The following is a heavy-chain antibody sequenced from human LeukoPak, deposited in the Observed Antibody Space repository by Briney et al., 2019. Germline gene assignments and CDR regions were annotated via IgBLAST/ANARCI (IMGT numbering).Heavy chain of an antibody. V-gene: IGHV4-34*01. D-gene: IGHD4-17*01. J-gene: IGHJ3*02. CDR3: AREYGDYDAFDI. Sequence: SEALSLTCAVYGGSFSGYYWSWIRQPPGKGLEWIGEINHSGSTNYNPSLKSRVTISVDTSKNQFSLKLSSVTAADTAVYYCAREYGDYDAFDIWGQGTMVTVSS. CDR1: GGSFSGYY. CDR2: INHSGST.